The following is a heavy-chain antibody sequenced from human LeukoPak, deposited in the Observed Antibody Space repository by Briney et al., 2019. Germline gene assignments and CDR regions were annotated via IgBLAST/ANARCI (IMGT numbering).Heavy chain of an antibody. CDR3: ATDQRYAFDY. Sequence: GGSLRLSCATSGFSFTDYPMNWVRQAPGKGLEWISNIRTTAKGPKYAYYADSVKGRVTISRDDGKNTLYLHMNSLRDDDTAVYYCATDQRYAFDYWGQGILVTVSS. CDR1: GFSFTDYP. J-gene: IGHJ4*02. D-gene: IGHD3-9*01. CDR2: IRTTAKGP. V-gene: IGHV3-48*02.